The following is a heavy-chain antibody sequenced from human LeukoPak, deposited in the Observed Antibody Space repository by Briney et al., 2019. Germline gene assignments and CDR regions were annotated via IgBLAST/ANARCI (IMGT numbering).Heavy chain of an antibody. Sequence: SVKVSCKASGGTFSSYAISWVRQAPGQGLEWMGGIIPIFGTANYAQKFQGRVTITADKSTSTAYMELSSLRSEDTAVYYCARWGQQLAGSNYYYGMDVRGQGTTVTVSS. CDR2: IIPIFGTA. D-gene: IGHD6-13*01. V-gene: IGHV1-69*06. CDR1: GGTFSSYA. CDR3: ARWGQQLAGSNYYYGMDV. J-gene: IGHJ6*02.